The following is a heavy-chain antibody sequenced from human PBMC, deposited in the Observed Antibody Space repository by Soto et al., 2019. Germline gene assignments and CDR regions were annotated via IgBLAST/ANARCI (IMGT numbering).Heavy chain of an antibody. V-gene: IGHV3-30*18. J-gene: IGHJ6*02. D-gene: IGHD3-3*01. CDR3: AKDYYDFWSGYYSSYYYYYGMDV. CDR1: GFTFSSYG. CDR2: ISYDGSNK. Sequence: LLLTCAASGFTFSSYGMHWVRQAPGKGLEWVAVISYDGSNKYYADSVKGRFTISRDNSKNTLFLQMNSLRAEDTAVYYWAKDYYDFWSGYYSSYYYYYGMDVWGQGTTVTVSS.